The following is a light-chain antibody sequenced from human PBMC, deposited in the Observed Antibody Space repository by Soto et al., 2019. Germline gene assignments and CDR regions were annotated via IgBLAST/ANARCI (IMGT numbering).Light chain of an antibody. CDR1: NIATYS. CDR3: QLWDNKNDEVV. Sequence: SYELTQPPSVSLAPGKTARITCGGNNIATYSVHWYRQKPGQAPVLVISNDNDRPSGIPDRFSGSNSGLTATLTIRRVEAGDEADYYCQLWDNKNDEVVFGGGTKVTVL. J-gene: IGLJ3*02. CDR2: NDN. V-gene: IGLV3-21*04.